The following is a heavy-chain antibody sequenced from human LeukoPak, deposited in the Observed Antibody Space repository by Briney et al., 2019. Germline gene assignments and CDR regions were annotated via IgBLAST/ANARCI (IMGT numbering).Heavy chain of an antibody. Sequence: ASVKVSCTASGYTFTSYYMHWVRQAPGQGLEWMGIINPSGGSTSYAQKFQGRVTMTRDMSTSTVYMELSSLRSEDTAVYYCAREGAVAGTIDYWGQGTLVTVSS. V-gene: IGHV1-46*01. D-gene: IGHD6-19*01. CDR2: INPSGGST. J-gene: IGHJ4*02. CDR3: AREGAVAGTIDY. CDR1: GYTFTSYY.